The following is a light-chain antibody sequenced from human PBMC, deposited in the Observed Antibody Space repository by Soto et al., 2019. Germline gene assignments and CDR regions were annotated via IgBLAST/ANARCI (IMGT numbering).Light chain of an antibody. Sequence: NFMLTQPHSVSESPGKTVVISCTRNSGSVASQYVQWYQQRPGSSPIIVIYEDNQRPSGVPDRFSGSIDISSNSASITISVLRTGDDADSHCHSFDSTTHVFGGGTKLTVL. J-gene: IGLJ2*01. CDR3: HSFDSTTHV. CDR2: EDN. V-gene: IGLV6-57*01. CDR1: SGSVASQY.